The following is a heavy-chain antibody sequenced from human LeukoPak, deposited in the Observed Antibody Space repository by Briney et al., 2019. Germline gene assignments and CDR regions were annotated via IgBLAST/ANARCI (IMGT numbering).Heavy chain of an antibody. J-gene: IGHJ4*02. D-gene: IGHD6-13*01. V-gene: IGHV3-48*02. Sequence: GGSLRLSCAASGCIFSTYSINWVRQPPGKGLEWVSHISNSSSSIYYADSVKGRFSISRDNAKNSLYLQMNSLRDEDTAVYYCARSGYGSRWYFFDHWGQGTLVTVSS. CDR2: ISNSSSSI. CDR3: ARSGYGSRWYFFDH. CDR1: GCIFSTYS.